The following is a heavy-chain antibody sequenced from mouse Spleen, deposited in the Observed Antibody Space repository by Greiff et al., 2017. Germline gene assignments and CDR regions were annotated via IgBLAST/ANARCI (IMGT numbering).Heavy chain of an antibody. Sequence: VQLQQSGPGLVQPSQSLSITCTVSGFSLTSYVVHWVRQSPGKGLEWLGVIWSGGSTDYNAAFISRLSISKDNSKSQVFFKMNSLQADDTAIYYCARPIYYDNYAWFAYWGQGTLVTVSA. V-gene: IGHV2-2*01. CDR1: GFSLTSYV. D-gene: IGHD2-1*01. CDR2: IWSGGST. CDR3: ARPIYYDNYAWFAY. J-gene: IGHJ3*01.